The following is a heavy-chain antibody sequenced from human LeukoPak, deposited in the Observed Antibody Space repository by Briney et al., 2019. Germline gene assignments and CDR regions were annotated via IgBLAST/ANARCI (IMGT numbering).Heavy chain of an antibody. CDR1: GFTFSSYA. J-gene: IGHJ6*02. CDR2: ISGSGGST. CDR3: AKSLSSTSLRVCYGMDV. V-gene: IGHV3-23*01. Sequence: SGGSLRLSCAASGFTFSSYAMSWVRQAPGKGLEWVSAISGSGGSTYYADSVKGRFTISRDNSKNTLYLQMNSLRAEDTAVYYCAKSLSSTSLRVCYGMDVWGQGTTVTVSS. D-gene: IGHD2-2*01.